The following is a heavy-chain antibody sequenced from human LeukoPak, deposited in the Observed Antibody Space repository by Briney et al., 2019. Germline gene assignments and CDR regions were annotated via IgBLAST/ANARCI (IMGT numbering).Heavy chain of an antibody. CDR2: INSDGSST. Sequence: GGSLRLSCAASGFTFSSYWMRWVRQAPGKGLVWVSRINSDGSSTSYADSVKGRFTISRDNAKNTLYLQMNSLRAEDTAVYYCARGSAAAGTGPSGYWGQGTLVTVSS. V-gene: IGHV3-74*01. CDR1: GFTFSSYW. CDR3: ARGSAAAGTGPSGY. J-gene: IGHJ4*02. D-gene: IGHD6-13*01.